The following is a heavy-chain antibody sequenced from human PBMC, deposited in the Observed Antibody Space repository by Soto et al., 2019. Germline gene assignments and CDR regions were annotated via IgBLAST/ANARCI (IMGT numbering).Heavy chain of an antibody. Sequence: ASETLSLTCAVSGGSISSSNWWSWVRQPPGKGLERIGEIYHSGSTNYNPSLKSRVTISVDKSKNQFSLKLSSVTAADTAVYYCAREGYCSGGSCLNNAFDIWGQGTMVTVSS. CDR1: GGSISSSNW. V-gene: IGHV4-4*02. D-gene: IGHD2-15*01. CDR3: AREGYCSGGSCLNNAFDI. CDR2: IYHSGST. J-gene: IGHJ3*02.